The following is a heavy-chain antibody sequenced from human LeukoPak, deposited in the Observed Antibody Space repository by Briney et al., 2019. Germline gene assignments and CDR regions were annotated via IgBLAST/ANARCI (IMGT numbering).Heavy chain of an antibody. V-gene: IGHV3-21*01. Sequence: GGSLRLSCAASGFTFSSYSMNWVRQAPGKGLEWVSSISSSSSYIYYADSVKGRFTISRDNAKNSLYLQMNSLRAEDTAVYYCARGVGPDWLSYYYYMDVWGKGTTVTISS. CDR3: ARGVGPDWLSYYYYMDV. J-gene: IGHJ6*03. D-gene: IGHD3-9*01. CDR1: GFTFSSYS. CDR2: ISSSSSYI.